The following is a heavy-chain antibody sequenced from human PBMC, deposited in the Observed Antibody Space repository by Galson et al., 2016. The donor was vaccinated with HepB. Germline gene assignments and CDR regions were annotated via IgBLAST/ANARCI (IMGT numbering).Heavy chain of an antibody. Sequence: SVKVSCKASGYTFTSYAMHWVRQASGQRLEWMGWINAGTGNTNYSQKFQGRVTITRDTSASTAYMELRSLRSEDTAVYYCAREALILGAHLAYGGQGSLVTVSS. J-gene: IGHJ4*02. CDR3: AREALILGAHLAY. V-gene: IGHV1-3*01. CDR2: INAGTGNT. D-gene: IGHD3-16*01. CDR1: GYTFTSYA.